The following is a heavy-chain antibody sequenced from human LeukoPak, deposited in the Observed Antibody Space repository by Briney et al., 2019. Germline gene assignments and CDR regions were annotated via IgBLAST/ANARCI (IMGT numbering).Heavy chain of an antibody. Sequence: ASVKVSCKASGYTFSGYYLHWVRQAPGQGLQWVGWINPNSGDTHYAQMFQGRVTMTRDTSINTAYMELSSLRSDDTAIYYCARECSGTYCGEDWGQGTLVTVSS. D-gene: IGHD1-26*01. CDR3: ARECSGTYCGED. V-gene: IGHV1-2*02. CDR1: GYTFSGYY. J-gene: IGHJ4*02. CDR2: INPNSGDT.